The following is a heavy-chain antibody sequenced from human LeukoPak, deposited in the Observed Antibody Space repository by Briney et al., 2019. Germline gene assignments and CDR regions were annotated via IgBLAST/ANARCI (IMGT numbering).Heavy chain of an antibody. CDR2: ITNDGGST. CDR3: ARTSRSSAFDM. V-gene: IGHV3-74*01. CDR1: GFTFSSYW. J-gene: IGHJ3*02. Sequence: GGSLRLSCGASGFTFSSYWMHWVRQAPGKGLVWVSLITNDGGSTTYADPVKGRFTISRDNAKNTLYLQMNSLRAEDTAVYYCARTSRSSAFDMWGQGTMVTVSS.